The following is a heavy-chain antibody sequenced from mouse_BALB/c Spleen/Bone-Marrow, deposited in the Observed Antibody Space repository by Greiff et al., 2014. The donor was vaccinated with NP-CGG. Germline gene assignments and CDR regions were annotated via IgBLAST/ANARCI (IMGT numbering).Heavy chain of an antibody. CDR1: GYSFTSYW. J-gene: IGHJ3*01. V-gene: IGHV1S126*01. D-gene: IGHD1-1*01. CDR2: IDPSDSET. CDR3: AREGDYYGSSAY. Sequence: VQLQQSGPQLVRPGASVKISCKASGYSFTSYWMHWVKQRPGQGLEWIGMIDPSDSETRLNQKFKDKATLTVDKSSSTAYMQLSGPTSEDSAVYYCAREGDYYGSSAYWGQGTLVTVSA.